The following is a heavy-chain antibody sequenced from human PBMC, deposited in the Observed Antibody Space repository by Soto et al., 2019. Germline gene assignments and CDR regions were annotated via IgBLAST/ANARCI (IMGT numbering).Heavy chain of an antibody. CDR1: GVSITSHS. CDR3: ARREGDGLGLNY. Sequence: QVQLQASGPGLVKPSETLSLTSTGSGVSITSHSWSWIRHPPREGLEWIGHIHFPATGTYNPALGSRVSLSVDTSKNQFSLQPTSVAAADTTVYYCARREGDGLGLNYWGQGALVSVPS. J-gene: IGHJ4*02. V-gene: IGHV4-59*11. CDR2: IHFPATG. D-gene: IGHD2-21*02.